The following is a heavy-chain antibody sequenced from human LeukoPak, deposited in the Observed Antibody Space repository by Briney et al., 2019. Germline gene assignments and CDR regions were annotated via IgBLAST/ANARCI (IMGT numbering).Heavy chain of an antibody. D-gene: IGHD4-17*01. Sequence: PSETLSLTCTVSGGSISSYYWSWIRQPPGKGLEWIGYIYYSGSTNYNPSLKSRVTISVDTSKNQFSLKLSSVTAADTAVYYCASSTTSVALFDYWGQGTLVTVSS. CDR2: IYYSGST. CDR1: GGSISSYY. J-gene: IGHJ4*02. V-gene: IGHV4-59*08. CDR3: ASSTTSVALFDY.